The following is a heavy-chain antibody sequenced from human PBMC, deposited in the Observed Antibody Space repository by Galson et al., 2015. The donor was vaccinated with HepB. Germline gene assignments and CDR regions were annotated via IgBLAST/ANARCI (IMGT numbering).Heavy chain of an antibody. CDR2: ISGSGGST. J-gene: IGHJ4*02. V-gene: IGHV3-23*01. Sequence: SLRLSCAASGFTFSSYAMSWVRQAPGKGLEWVSAISGSGGSTYCADSVKGRFTISRDNSKNTLYLQMNSLRAEDTAVYYCAKDYYDSSETPFDYWGQGTLVTVSS. CDR3: AKDYYDSSETPFDY. D-gene: IGHD3-22*01. CDR1: GFTFSSYA.